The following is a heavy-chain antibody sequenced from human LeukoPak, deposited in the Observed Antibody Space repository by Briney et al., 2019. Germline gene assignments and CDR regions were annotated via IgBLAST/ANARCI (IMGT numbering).Heavy chain of an antibody. Sequence: GGSLRLSCAATGFTVSSNYMNWVRQAPGKGLEWVSVIYGGGSTYYADSVKGRFTISRDNSKSTLYLQMNSLGAEDTAVYYCARGAGNTVSTRFFDYWGRGTLVTVSS. CDR1: GFTVSSNY. D-gene: IGHD5/OR15-5a*01. CDR2: IYGGGST. V-gene: IGHV3-53*01. CDR3: ARGAGNTVSTRFFDY. J-gene: IGHJ4*02.